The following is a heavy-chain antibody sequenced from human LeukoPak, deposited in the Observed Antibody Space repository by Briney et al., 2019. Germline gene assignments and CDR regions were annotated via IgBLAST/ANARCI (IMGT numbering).Heavy chain of an antibody. V-gene: IGHV3-20*04. J-gene: IGHJ4*02. CDR2: INWNGGST. D-gene: IGHD6-13*01. Sequence: PGGSLRLSCAASGFTFSSYAMSWVRQAPGKGLEWVSGINWNGGSTGYADSVKGRFTISRDNAKNSLYLQMNSLRAEDTALYYCAMLRGIAAAGRGGWGQGTLVTVSS. CDR3: AMLRGIAAAGRGG. CDR1: GFTFSSYA.